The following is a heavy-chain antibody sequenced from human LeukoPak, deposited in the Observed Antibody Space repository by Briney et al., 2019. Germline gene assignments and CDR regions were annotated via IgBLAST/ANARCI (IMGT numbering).Heavy chain of an antibody. CDR2: IKQDGSEK. J-gene: IGHJ4*02. Sequence: GGSLRLSCAASGFTFSSYAMSWVRQAPGKGLEWVANIKQDGSEKYYVDSVKGRFTISRDNAKNSLYLQMNSLRAEDTAVYYCARVWRRVAGGALDYWGQGTLVTVSS. CDR3: ARVWRRVAGGALDY. D-gene: IGHD6-19*01. V-gene: IGHV3-7*01. CDR1: GFTFSSYA.